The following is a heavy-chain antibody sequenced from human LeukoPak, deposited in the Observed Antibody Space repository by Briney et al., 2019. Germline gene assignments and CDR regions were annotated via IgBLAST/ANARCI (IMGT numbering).Heavy chain of an antibody. Sequence: SETLSLTCTVSGVSVSSRDSYWVWVRQPPGKGLEWVGSIYYGGATYSNPSLKSRLTISADTSKNQFSLKLTSVTAADTAVYYCARRGLVVVPVWGRGTLVTVSS. J-gene: IGHJ4*02. D-gene: IGHD2-21*01. V-gene: IGHV4-39*01. CDR3: ARRGLVVVPV. CDR2: IYYGGAT. CDR1: GVSVSSRDSY.